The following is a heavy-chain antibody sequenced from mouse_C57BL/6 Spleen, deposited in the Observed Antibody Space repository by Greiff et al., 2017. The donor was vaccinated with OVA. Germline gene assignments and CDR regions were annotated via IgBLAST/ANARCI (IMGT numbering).Heavy chain of an antibody. V-gene: IGHV1-50*01. CDR2: IDPSDSYT. J-gene: IGHJ4*01. CDR3: ARSGGYYGYDDGYYYAMDY. CDR1: GYTFTSYW. Sequence: QVQLQQPGAELVKPGASVKLSCKASGYTFTSYWMQWVKQRPGQGLEWIGEIDPSDSYTNYNQKFKGKATLTVDTSSSTADMQLSSLTSEDSAVYYCARSGGYYGYDDGYYYAMDYWGQGTSVTVSS. D-gene: IGHD2-2*01.